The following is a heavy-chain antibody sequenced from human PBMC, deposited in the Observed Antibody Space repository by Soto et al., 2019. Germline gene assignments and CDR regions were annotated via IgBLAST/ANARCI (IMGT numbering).Heavy chain of an antibody. CDR1: GFTFSSYG. J-gene: IGHJ6*03. D-gene: IGHD2-2*01. V-gene: IGHV3-30*18. CDR3: AKDSGYCSSTSCYVGYYYYYMDV. CDR2: ISYDGSNK. Sequence: GGSLRLSCAASGFTFSSYGMHWVRQAPGKGLEWVAVISYDGSNKYYADSVKGRFTISRDNSKNTLYLQMNSLRAEDTAVYYCAKDSGYCSSTSCYVGYYYYYMDVWGKGTTVTVSS.